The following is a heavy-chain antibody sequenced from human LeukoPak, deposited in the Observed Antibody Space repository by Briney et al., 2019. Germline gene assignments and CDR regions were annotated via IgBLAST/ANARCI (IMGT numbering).Heavy chain of an antibody. V-gene: IGHV1-69*05. CDR1: GGTFSNYA. CDR2: IIPIFGTT. Sequence: SVKVSCKASGGTFSNYAISWVRQAPGQGLEWMGRIIPIFGTTNYAQKFQGRVTITTDESTSTAYMELSSLRSEDTAVYYCASGIVFDAFDIWGQGTMVTVSS. CDR3: ASGIVFDAFDI. D-gene: IGHD1-1*01. J-gene: IGHJ3*02.